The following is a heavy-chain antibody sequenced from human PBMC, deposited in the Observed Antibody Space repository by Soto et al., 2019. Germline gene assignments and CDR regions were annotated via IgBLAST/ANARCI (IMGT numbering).Heavy chain of an antibody. CDR1: GFTFSSYS. Sequence: GGSLRLSCAASGFTFSSYSMNWVRQAPGKGLEWVSYISSSSSTIYYADSVKGRFTISRDNAKNSLYLQMNSLRAEDTAVYYCALLWFGELLSFDYWGQGTLVTVSS. V-gene: IGHV3-48*01. D-gene: IGHD3-10*01. CDR3: ALLWFGELLSFDY. J-gene: IGHJ4*02. CDR2: ISSSSSTI.